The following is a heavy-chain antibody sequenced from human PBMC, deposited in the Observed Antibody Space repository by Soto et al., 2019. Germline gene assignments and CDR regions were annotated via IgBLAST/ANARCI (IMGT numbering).Heavy chain of an antibody. D-gene: IGHD1-1*01. CDR3: ARVTPGNNLYYFSGLDF. J-gene: IGHJ6*02. CDR1: GFTFDTYG. CDR2: ISYEGSNT. V-gene: IGHV3-30-3*01. Sequence: AGGSLRLSCVASGFTFDTYGIHWVRQAPGKGLRWVALISYEGSNTYYADSVRGRFTISRDNSKNALYLQMNTLRPEDTGVYYCARVTPGNNLYYFSGLDFWGQGTSVTVSS.